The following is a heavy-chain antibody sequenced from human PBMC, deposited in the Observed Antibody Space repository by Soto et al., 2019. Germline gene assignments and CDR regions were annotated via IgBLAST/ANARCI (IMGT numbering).Heavy chain of an antibody. Sequence: GGSLRLSCAASGFTFSSYSMNWVRQAPGKGLEWVSSISSSSSYIYYADSVKGRFTISRDNAKNSLYLQMNSLRAEDTAVYYCARAPSIAAAVFDPWGQGTLVTVSS. D-gene: IGHD6-13*01. J-gene: IGHJ5*02. V-gene: IGHV3-21*01. CDR3: ARAPSIAAAVFDP. CDR1: GFTFSSYS. CDR2: ISSSSSYI.